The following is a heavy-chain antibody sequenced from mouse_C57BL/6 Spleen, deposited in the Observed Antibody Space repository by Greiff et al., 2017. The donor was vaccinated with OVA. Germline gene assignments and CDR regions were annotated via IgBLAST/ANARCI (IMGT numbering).Heavy chain of an antibody. CDR2: IHPNSGST. CDR1: GYTFTSYW. Sequence: QVQLQQPGAELVKPGASVKLSCKASGYTFTSYWMHWVKQRPGQGLEWIGMIHPNSGSTNYNEKFKSKATLTVDKSSSTAYMQLSSLTSEDSAVYYCAREGIYDGYKGTWFAYWGQGTLVTVSA. CDR3: AREGIYDGYKGTWFAY. D-gene: IGHD2-3*01. J-gene: IGHJ3*01. V-gene: IGHV1-64*01.